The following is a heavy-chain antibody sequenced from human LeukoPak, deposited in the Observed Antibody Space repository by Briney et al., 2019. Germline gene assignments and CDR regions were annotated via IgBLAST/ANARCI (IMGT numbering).Heavy chain of an antibody. V-gene: IGHV3-30*04. CDR3: ASIVVKQTRDY. CDR1: GFTFSSYA. Sequence: GGSLRLSCAASGFTFSSYAMHWVRQAPGKGLEWVAVISYDGSNKYYADSVKGRFTISRDNAKNSLYLQMNSLRAEDTAIYYCASIVVKQTRDYWGQGTLVTVSS. J-gene: IGHJ4*02. CDR2: ISYDGSNK. D-gene: IGHD3-22*01.